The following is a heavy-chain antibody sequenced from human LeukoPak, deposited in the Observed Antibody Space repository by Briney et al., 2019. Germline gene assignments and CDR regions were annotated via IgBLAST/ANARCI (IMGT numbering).Heavy chain of an antibody. CDR3: ARYSDGNIHGTFDP. Sequence: SETLSLTCAVYGGSFSGYYWSWIRQPPGKGLEWIGEINHSGSTNYNPSLKSRVTISVDTSKNQFSLKLSSVTAADTAVYYCARYSDGNIHGTFDPWGQGTMVIVSS. J-gene: IGHJ3*01. CDR1: GGSFSGYY. V-gene: IGHV4-34*01. D-gene: IGHD3-16*01. CDR2: INHSGST.